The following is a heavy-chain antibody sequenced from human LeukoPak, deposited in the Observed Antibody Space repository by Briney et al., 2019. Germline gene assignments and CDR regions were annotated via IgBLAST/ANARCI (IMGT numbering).Heavy chain of an antibody. CDR2: ISYDGSNK. J-gene: IGHJ4*02. Sequence: GGSLRLSCTASGFTFSSYAMHWVRQAPGKGLEWVAVISYDGSNKYYADSVKGRFTISRDNSKNTLYLQMNSLRAEDTAVYYCARDTGYSSFYYFDYWGQGTLVTVSS. D-gene: IGHD6-19*01. CDR1: GFTFSSYA. CDR3: ARDTGYSSFYYFDY. V-gene: IGHV3-30-3*01.